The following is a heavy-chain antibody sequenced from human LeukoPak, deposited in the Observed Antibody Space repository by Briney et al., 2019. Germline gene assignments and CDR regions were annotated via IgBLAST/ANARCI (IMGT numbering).Heavy chain of an antibody. Sequence: GGSLRLSCAASGFTFSSYAMHWVRQAPGKGLEWVAVISYDGSNKYYADSVKGRFTISRDNSKNTLYLQMNSLRAEDTAVYYCARDHGSGSSPNAFDIWGQGTMVTVSS. CDR3: ARDHGSGSSPNAFDI. CDR1: GFTFSSYA. V-gene: IGHV3-30-3*01. CDR2: ISYDGSNK. J-gene: IGHJ3*02. D-gene: IGHD3-10*01.